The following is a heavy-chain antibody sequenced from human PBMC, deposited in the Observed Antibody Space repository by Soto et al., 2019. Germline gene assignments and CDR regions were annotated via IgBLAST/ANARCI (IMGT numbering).Heavy chain of an antibody. CDR3: ARGVVVPAATVYYYYGMDV. D-gene: IGHD2-2*01. J-gene: IGHJ6*02. CDR2: SYYSGST. Sequence: KPSETLSLTCTVPGGSISSGDYYWSWIRQPPGKGLAWIGYSYYSGSTYYNPSLKSRVTISVDTSKNQFSLKLSSVTAADTAVYYCARGVVVPAATVYYYYGMDVWGQGTTVTVSS. V-gene: IGHV4-30-4*01. CDR1: GGSISSGDYY.